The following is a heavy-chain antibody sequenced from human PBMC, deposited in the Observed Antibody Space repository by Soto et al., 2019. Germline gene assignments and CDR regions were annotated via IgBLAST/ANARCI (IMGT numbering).Heavy chain of an antibody. CDR2: IFWDDDK. V-gene: IGHV2-5*02. Sequence: QVTLKESGPTLVKPTQTLTLTCTFSGFSLNTSVVGVGWIRQPQGKALEWLGLIFWDDDKRYSPSLKSRLTITKDTSKNQVVLTMTNMDPVDTATYYCSHSVLRYFDYWCQGTLVTVSS. CDR1: GFSLNTSVVG. CDR3: SHSVLRYFDY. D-gene: IGHD4-17*01. J-gene: IGHJ4*02.